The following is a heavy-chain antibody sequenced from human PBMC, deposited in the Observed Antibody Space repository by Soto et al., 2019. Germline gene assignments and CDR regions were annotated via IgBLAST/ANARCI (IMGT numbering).Heavy chain of an antibody. CDR1: GFTFTSSA. V-gene: IGHV1-58*01. CDR3: AATALITYSFAFDI. D-gene: IGHD3-22*01. Sequence: SVEVSCKASGFTFTSSAVQWVRQARGQRLEWIGWIVVGSGNTNYAQKFQERVTITRDMSTSTAYMELSSLRSEDTAVYYCAATALITYSFAFDIWGQGTMVTVSS. J-gene: IGHJ3*02. CDR2: IVVGSGNT.